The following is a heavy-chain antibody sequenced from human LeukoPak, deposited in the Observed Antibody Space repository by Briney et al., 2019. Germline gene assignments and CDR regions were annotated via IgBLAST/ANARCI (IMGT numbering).Heavy chain of an antibody. CDR2: INDDSSDI. J-gene: IGHJ4*02. Sequence: PGGSLRLSCAASGFTFSLYAMNWGRQAPGKGLEWISYINDDSSDIHYAGSVRGRFTISRDDARKTLYLQLSSLRVEDTAVYYCARDTFQPGLIDSWGQGTLVTVSS. CDR1: GFTFSLYA. V-gene: IGHV3-21*05. CDR3: ARDTFQPGLIDS. D-gene: IGHD2-2*01.